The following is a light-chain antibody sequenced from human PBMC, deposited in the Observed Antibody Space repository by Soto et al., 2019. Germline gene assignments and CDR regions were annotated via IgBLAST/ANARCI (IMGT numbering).Light chain of an antibody. V-gene: IGKV3D-15*01. Sequence: EIVITQSPATLSVSPGERATLSCRASQSVNSNLAWYQQKPGQAPRLLIYGASTRATGIPARFSGSGSGTEFTLTISSLQSEDFAVYYCQQYNNWPPTWTFGQGTKVDIK. CDR2: GAS. J-gene: IGKJ1*01. CDR3: QQYNNWPPTWT. CDR1: QSVNSN.